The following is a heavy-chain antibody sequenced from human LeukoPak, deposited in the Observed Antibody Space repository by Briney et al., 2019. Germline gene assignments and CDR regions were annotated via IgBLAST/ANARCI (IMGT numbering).Heavy chain of an antibody. V-gene: IGHV3-11*01. CDR2: ISSSGSTI. CDR1: GFTFSDYY. CDR3: ARDALRKPSYYYYGMDV. D-gene: IGHD3-16*02. Sequence: GGSLRLSCAASGFTFSDYYMSWIRQAPGKGLEWGSYISSSGSTIYYADSVKGRFTISRDNAKNSLYLQMNSLRAEDTAVYYCARDALRKPSYYYYGMDVWGQGTRVTVSS. J-gene: IGHJ6*02.